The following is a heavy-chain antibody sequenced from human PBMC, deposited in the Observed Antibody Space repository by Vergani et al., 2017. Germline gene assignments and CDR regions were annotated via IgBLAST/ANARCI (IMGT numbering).Heavy chain of an antibody. D-gene: IGHD5-12*01. CDR3: TKGSVYYHDSAGHGYDPYTGFDL. V-gene: IGHV3-9*01. CDR1: GITFWKFG. J-gene: IGHJ3*01. Sequence: EVDLVESGGGLAQPGGSLRLSCEPSGITFWKFGMHWVRQGPGKGLEWVSGIIWNSGAVEYADSVRGRFTISRDNAKNSLFLEMNSLRFEDTAVYFCTKGSVYYHDSAGHGYDPYTGFDLWGQGTLVTVSS. CDR2: IIWNSGAV.